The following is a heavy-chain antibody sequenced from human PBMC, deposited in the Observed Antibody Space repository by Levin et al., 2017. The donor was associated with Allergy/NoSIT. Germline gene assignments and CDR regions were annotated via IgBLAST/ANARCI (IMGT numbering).Heavy chain of an antibody. CDR3: ARGWSTDY. CDR1: GFTFSSYS. D-gene: IGHD2-8*01. V-gene: IGHV3-48*01. J-gene: IGHJ4*02. CDR2: ISSSSSTI. Sequence: LSLTCAASGFTFSSYSMNWVRQAPGKGLEWVSYISSSSSTIYYADSVKGRFTISRDNAKNSLYLQMNSLRAEDTAVYYCARGWSTDYWGQGTLVTVSS.